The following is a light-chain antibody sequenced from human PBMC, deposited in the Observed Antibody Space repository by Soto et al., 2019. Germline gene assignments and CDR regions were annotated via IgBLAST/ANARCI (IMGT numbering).Light chain of an antibody. CDR2: DAA. CDR3: GEPYSSPLT. J-gene: IGKJ4*01. V-gene: IGKV1-5*01. Sequence: DCPMTKSKYKLSAXVRDXGTIXXRARQPRSGRLAWYQQKPGGAAKLLIYDAAVWGSGGGSRFSGRRSGTEFTLTPSSLLPADYAPYYCGEPYSSPLTFGGGTKVDIK. CDR1: QPRSGR.